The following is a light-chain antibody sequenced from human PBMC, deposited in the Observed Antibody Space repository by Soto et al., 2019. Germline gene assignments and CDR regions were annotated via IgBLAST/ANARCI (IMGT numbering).Light chain of an antibody. CDR3: QQSYRTPRT. Sequence: GDRVTITCRASQSISSYLNWYQQKPGKAPKLLIYAASSLQSGVPSSFSGSGSGTDFTLTIRSLQPEDFATYYGQQSYRTPRTFGQGTKVEIK. CDR2: AAS. J-gene: IGKJ1*01. V-gene: IGKV1-39*01. CDR1: QSISSY.